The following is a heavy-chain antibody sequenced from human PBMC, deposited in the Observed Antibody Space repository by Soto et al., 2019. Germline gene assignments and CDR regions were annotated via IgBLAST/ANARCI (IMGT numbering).Heavy chain of an antibody. CDR1: GFTFSSYA. CDR3: AAPAGRYYYDSSGLFDY. V-gene: IGHV3-23*01. CDR2: ISGSGGST. D-gene: IGHD3-22*01. Sequence: PGGSLRLSCAASGFTFSSYAMSWVRQAPGKGLEWVSAISGSGGSTYYADSVKGRFTISRDNSKNTLYLQMNSLRAEDTAVYYCAAPAGRYYYDSSGLFDYWGQVTLVTVSS. J-gene: IGHJ4*02.